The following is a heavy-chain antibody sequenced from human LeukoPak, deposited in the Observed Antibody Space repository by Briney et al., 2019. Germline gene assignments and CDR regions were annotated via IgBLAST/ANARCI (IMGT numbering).Heavy chain of an antibody. J-gene: IGHJ3*02. CDR3: ARDRDPGYNDSSGYRRVNAFDI. CDR1: GFTFSSYW. D-gene: IGHD3-22*01. V-gene: IGHV3-7*01. CDR2: IKQDGSEK. Sequence: GGSLRLSCAAPGFTFSSYWMSWVRQAPGKGLEWVANIKQDGSEKYYVDSVKGRFTISRDNAKNSLYLQMNSLRDEDTAVYYCARDRDPGYNDSSGYRRVNAFDIWGQGTMVTVSS.